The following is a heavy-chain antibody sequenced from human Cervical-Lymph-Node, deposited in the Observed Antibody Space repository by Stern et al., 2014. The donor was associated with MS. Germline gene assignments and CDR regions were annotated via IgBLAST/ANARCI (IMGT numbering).Heavy chain of an antibody. CDR1: GGTFSSYD. D-gene: IGHD3-16*01. CDR3: ARVRMMGTPYFDY. CDR2: IIPIFGTA. V-gene: IGHV1-69*01. J-gene: IGHJ4*02. Sequence: VQLLESGAEVKKPGSSVKVSCKASGGTFSSYDISWVRQAPGQGLEWMGGIIPIFGTANYAQKFQGRVTITADESTSTAYMELSSLRSEDTAVYYCARVRMMGTPYFDYWGQGTLVTVSS.